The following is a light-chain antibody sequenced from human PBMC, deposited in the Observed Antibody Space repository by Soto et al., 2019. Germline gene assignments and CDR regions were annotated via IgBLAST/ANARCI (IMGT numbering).Light chain of an antibody. J-gene: IGKJ1*01. CDR1: QSVISSY. CDR3: QQYASSSWT. V-gene: IGKV3-20*01. Sequence: EIVLTQSPGTLSLSPGERATLSCRASQSVISSYLAWYQQKPGQAPRLLIYGTFNRATGIPDRFSGSGSATDFTLTITRQEPEDFAVYYCQQYASSSWTFGQGTKVEI. CDR2: GTF.